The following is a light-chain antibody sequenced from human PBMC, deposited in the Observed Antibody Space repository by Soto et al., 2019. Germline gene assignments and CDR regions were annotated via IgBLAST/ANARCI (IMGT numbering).Light chain of an antibody. J-gene: IGKJ4*01. Sequence: AIEMTQSPSSLSVSVGDRVTITCRASQGIRHDLGWYQQKPGKAPELLIYAASILQSGVPSRFSGSGSGTDFTLTITSLQPEDFAIYYCLQDYTYPRTFGGGPKVDIK. CDR2: AAS. CDR3: LQDYTYPRT. V-gene: IGKV1-6*01. CDR1: QGIRHD.